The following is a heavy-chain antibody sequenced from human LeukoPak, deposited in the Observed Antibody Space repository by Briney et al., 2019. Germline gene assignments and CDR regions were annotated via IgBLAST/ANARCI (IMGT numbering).Heavy chain of an antibody. CDR2: IYNDGNT. D-gene: IGHD2-21*02. CDR1: GFTVSTNH. CDR3: ARDREVVTAKAQMDV. J-gene: IGHJ6*03. V-gene: IGHV3-53*01. Sequence: GGSLRLSCAVSGFTVSTNHMSWVRQAPGRGLEWVSVIYNDGNTYYTDSVKGRFTISRDNSKNTVFLQMNSLRVEDTAVYCCARDREVVTAKAQMDVWGKGTTVTVSS.